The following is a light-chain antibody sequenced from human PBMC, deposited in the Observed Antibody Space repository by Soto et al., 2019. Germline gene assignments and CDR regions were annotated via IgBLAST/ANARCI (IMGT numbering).Light chain of an antibody. Sequence: QSALTQPASVSGSPGQSITISCTGTKNDIGLYNYVSWYQQHPGKAPKLMIYGVTNRPSGVSNRFSGSKSGNTASLTISGLQAEDEADYFCSSYTATTLEVFGTVTKVTVL. V-gene: IGLV2-14*01. J-gene: IGLJ1*01. CDR2: GVT. CDR1: KNDIGLYNY. CDR3: SSYTATTLEV.